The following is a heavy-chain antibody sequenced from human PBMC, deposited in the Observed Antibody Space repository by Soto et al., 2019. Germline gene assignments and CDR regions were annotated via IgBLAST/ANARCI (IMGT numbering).Heavy chain of an antibody. V-gene: IGHV3-48*02. J-gene: IGHJ4*02. CDR2: ISSSSSTI. D-gene: IGHD1-26*01. CDR3: VRGGATIFDY. Sequence: GGSLRLSCAASGFTFTSYSMNWVRQAPGKGLEWVSYISSSSSTIYYADSMKGRFTISRDHVKNSLYLQVNSLRDEDTAVYYCVRGGATIFDYWGRGTLVTVSS. CDR1: GFTFTSYS.